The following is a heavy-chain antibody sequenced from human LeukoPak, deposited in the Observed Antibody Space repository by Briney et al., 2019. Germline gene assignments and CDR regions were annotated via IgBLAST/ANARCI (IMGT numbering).Heavy chain of an antibody. D-gene: IGHD6-13*01. CDR3: ARDLWGGSSWYSGSSY. CDR2: ISAYNGNT. CDR1: GYTFTSYG. J-gene: IGHJ4*02. Sequence: ASVKVSCKASGYTFTSYGISWVRQAPGQGLELMGWISAYNGNTNYAQKLQGRVTMTTDTSTSTAYMELRSLRSDDTAVYYCARDLWGGSSWYSGSSYWGQGTLVTVSS. V-gene: IGHV1-18*01.